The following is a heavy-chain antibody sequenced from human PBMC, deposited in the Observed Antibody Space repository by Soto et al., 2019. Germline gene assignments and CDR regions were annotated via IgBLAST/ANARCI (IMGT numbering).Heavy chain of an antibody. CDR1: GGSISSYY. Sequence: PSETLSLTCTVSGGSISSYYWSWIRQPPGKGLEWIGYIYDSGSTNYNPSLKSRVTISVDTSKNQFSLKLSSVTAADTAVYYCAREAAGILNWFDPWGQGTLVTVSS. CDR3: AREAAGILNWFDP. V-gene: IGHV4-59*12. CDR2: IYDSGST. J-gene: IGHJ5*02. D-gene: IGHD6-25*01.